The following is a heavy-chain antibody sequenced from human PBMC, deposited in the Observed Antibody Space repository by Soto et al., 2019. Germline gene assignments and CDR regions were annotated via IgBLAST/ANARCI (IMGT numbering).Heavy chain of an antibody. CDR3: ATLTKYDILTGFYPC. CDR1: GFTFSSYA. J-gene: IGHJ4*02. D-gene: IGHD3-9*01. V-gene: IGHV3-66*01. Sequence: PGESLKISCAASGFTFSSYAMHWVRQAPGKGLEWVSVIYSDGSTYYADSVKGRFIISRDNSNNTLYFQMNSLRAEDTAVYYCATLTKYDILTGFYPCWGQGTLVTVSS. CDR2: IYSDGST.